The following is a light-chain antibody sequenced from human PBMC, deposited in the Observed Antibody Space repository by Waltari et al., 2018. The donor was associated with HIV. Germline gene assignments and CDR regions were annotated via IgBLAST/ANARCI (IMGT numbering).Light chain of an antibody. CDR3: QQYYSFPLLT. CDR2: AAS. Sequence: AIRMTQSPSSFSASTGDRVTITCRASQGISSYLAWFKQKPGKAPKLLVYAASTLQDGVPSRFSGSGSGTDFTLTISCLQSEDFATYYCQQYYSFPLLTFGGGTKVEIK. V-gene: IGKV1-8*01. J-gene: IGKJ4*01. CDR1: QGISSY.